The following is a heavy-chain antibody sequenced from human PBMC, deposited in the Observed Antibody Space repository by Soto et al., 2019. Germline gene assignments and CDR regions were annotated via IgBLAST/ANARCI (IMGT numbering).Heavy chain of an antibody. CDR1: GFTFSSYA. V-gene: IGHV3-64D*08. Sequence: GGSLRLSCSASGFTFSSYAMHWVRQAPGKGLEYVSAISSNGGSTYYADSVKGRFTISRDNSKNTLYLQMSSLRAEDTAVYYCVKGSIAVDYYYYGMDVWGQGTTVTVSS. CDR2: ISSNGGST. J-gene: IGHJ6*02. CDR3: VKGSIAVDYYYYGMDV. D-gene: IGHD6-19*01.